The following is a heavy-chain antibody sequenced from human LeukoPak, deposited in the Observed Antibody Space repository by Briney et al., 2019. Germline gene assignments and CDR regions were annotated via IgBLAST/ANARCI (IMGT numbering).Heavy chain of an antibody. Sequence: SETLSLTCTVSGGSISSYYGSWIRQPAGKGLEWIGRIYPSGSTNYNPSLKSRVTMSVDTSKNQFSLKLSSVTAADTAVYYCARDRHIVVVTARRGNWFDPWGQGTLVTVSS. D-gene: IGHD2-21*02. CDR2: IYPSGST. CDR1: GGSISSYY. V-gene: IGHV4-4*07. CDR3: ARDRHIVVVTARRGNWFDP. J-gene: IGHJ5*02.